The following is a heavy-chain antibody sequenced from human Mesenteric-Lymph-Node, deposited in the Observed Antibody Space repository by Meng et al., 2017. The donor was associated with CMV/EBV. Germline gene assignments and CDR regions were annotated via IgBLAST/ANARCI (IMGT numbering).Heavy chain of an antibody. CDR3: ARDHPDDKRYFDWMPIDY. Sequence: TFTSYGVSCVRQAPGQGLEWMGWISAYNGNTNYAQKLQGRVTMTTDTSTSTAYMELRSLRSDDTAVYYCARDHPDDKRYFDWMPIDYWGQGTLVTVS. V-gene: IGHV1-18*01. CDR2: ISAYNGNT. D-gene: IGHD3-9*01. CDR1: TFTSYG. J-gene: IGHJ4*02.